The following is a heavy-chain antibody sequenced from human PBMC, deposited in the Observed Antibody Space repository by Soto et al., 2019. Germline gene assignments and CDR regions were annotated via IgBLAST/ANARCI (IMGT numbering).Heavy chain of an antibody. CDR3: ARDFYPKWLFPLYFDY. CDR1: GFTFSSYA. CDR2: ISYDGSNK. Sequence: QVQLVESGGGVVQPGRSLRLSCAASGFTFSSYAMHWVRQAPGKGLEWVAVISYDGSNKYYADSVKGRFTISRDNSKNTLYLQMNRLRAEDTAVYYCARDFYPKWLFPLYFDYWGQGTLVTVSS. J-gene: IGHJ4*02. V-gene: IGHV3-30-3*01. D-gene: IGHD3-22*01.